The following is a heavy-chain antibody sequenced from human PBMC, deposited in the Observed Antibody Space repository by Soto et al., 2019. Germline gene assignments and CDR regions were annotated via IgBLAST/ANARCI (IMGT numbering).Heavy chain of an antibody. V-gene: IGHV4-31*03. D-gene: IGHD3-10*01. CDR1: GGSISSGGYY. CDR2: IYYSGST. CDR3: ARAKGSTMARRVIGPEVDY. J-gene: IGHJ4*02. Sequence: SETLSLTCTVSGGSISSGGYYWSWIRQHPGKGLECIGYIYYSGSTYYNPSLKSRVTISVDTSKNQFSLKLSSVTAADTAVYYCARAKGSTMARRVIGPEVDYWGQGTLVTVSS.